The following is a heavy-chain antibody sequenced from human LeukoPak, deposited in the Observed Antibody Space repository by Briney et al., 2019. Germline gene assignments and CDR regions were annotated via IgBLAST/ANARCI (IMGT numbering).Heavy chain of an antibody. Sequence: PGGSLRLSCAASGLTFSSDDMSWVRRAPGRGLEWVSHMTSSGGTIYYADSVKGRFTISRDNAKNSLYLQMNSLRAEDTAVYYCAREGSSSRYFDYWGQGALVTVSS. CDR3: AREGSSSRYFDY. CDR1: GLTFSSDD. J-gene: IGHJ4*02. CDR2: MTSSGGTI. V-gene: IGHV3-48*03. D-gene: IGHD6-6*01.